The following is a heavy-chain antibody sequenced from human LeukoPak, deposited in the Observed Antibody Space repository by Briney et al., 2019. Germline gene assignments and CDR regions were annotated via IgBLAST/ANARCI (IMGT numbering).Heavy chain of an antibody. CDR1: GGTFSSYA. J-gene: IGHJ6*02. V-gene: IGHV1-8*02. CDR3: ARNTPRFNHYGMDV. CDR2: MNANSGNT. Sequence: ASVKVSCKASGGTFSSYAISWVRQAPGQGLEWMGWMNANSGNTGYAQKFEDRVTMTRDTSIGTAYMELSGLRADDTAVYFCARNTPRFNHYGMDVWGQGTTVTVSS. D-gene: IGHD2-15*01.